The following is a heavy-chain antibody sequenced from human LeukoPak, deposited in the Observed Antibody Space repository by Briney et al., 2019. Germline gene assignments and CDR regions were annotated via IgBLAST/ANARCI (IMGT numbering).Heavy chain of an antibody. CDR1: GYTFTSYG. CDR2: ISAYNGNT. J-gene: IGHJ4*02. Sequence: ASVKVSCKASGYTFTSYGISWVRQAPGQGLEWMGWISAYNGNTNYAQKLQGRVTMTTDTSTSTAYMELRSLRSDDTAVYYCARDGPGDFWSGYPTYYFDYWGQGTLVTVSS. V-gene: IGHV1-18*01. D-gene: IGHD3-3*01. CDR3: ARDGPGDFWSGYPTYYFDY.